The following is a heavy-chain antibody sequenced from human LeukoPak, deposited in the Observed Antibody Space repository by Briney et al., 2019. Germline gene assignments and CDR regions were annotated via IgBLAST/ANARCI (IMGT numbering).Heavy chain of an antibody. J-gene: IGHJ4*02. CDR1: GFTFSSYS. CDR2: ISSSSTTI. CDR3: ARGETGTILAN. Sequence: GGSLRLSCAASGFTFSSYSMNWVRQAPGKGLEWVSYISSSSTTIHYADSVKGRFTISRDNAKNSLCLQVSRLRAEDTAVYYCARGETGTILANWGQGALVTVSS. V-gene: IGHV3-48*04. D-gene: IGHD3-3*01.